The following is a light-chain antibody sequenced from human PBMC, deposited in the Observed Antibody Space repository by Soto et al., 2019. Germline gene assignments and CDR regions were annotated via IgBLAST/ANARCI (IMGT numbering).Light chain of an antibody. CDR1: QSLLHSYGYNY. CDR2: LGS. CDR3: MQALQTPWT. Sequence: DIVMTQFPLSLSVTPGEPASISCRSSQSLLHSYGYNYLDWYLQKPGQSPQLLIYLGSNRASGVPDRFSGSTSGIDFTLKISRVEAEDVGVYYCMQALQTPWTFGQGTKVDIK. J-gene: IGKJ1*01. V-gene: IGKV2-28*01.